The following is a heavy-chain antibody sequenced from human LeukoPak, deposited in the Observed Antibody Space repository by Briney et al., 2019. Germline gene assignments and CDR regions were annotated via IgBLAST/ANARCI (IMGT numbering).Heavy chain of an antibody. Sequence: GGSLRLSCAASGFIFSSYSINWVRQAPGKGLEWVSSISSSSGYIYYADSVKGRFTISRDNAKNSLYLQMNSLRVEDTAVYYCAREIISSACLDYWGRGTLVTVSS. V-gene: IGHV3-21*01. CDR1: GFIFSSYS. D-gene: IGHD6-19*01. J-gene: IGHJ4*02. CDR3: AREIISSACLDY. CDR2: ISSSSGYI.